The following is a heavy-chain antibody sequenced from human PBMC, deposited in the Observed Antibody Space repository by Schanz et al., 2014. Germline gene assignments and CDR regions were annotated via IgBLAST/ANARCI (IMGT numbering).Heavy chain of an antibody. V-gene: IGHV1-2*02. CDR2: INPLNGGT. CDR1: GYTFTGYY. J-gene: IGHJ4*02. Sequence: QVQLVQSGAEVKKPGASVKVSCQTSGYTFTGYYLHWVRQIPTQGLEWVGWINPLNGGTNYAQKFQGSVSMTRDTSINTAYMELSSLTSADTAIYFCARDKSEHHLLFFDFWGQGALVTVSS. CDR3: ARDKSEHHLLFFDF.